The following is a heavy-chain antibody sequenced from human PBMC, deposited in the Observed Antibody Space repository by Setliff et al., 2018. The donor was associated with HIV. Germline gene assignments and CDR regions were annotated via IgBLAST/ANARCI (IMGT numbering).Heavy chain of an antibody. CDR2: IYPGDSDT. CDR3: ARGNYDILTGYIGYYDY. Sequence: GASLTISCKGSGYSFTSYWIGWVRQMPGKGLEWMGIIYPGDSDTRYSPSFQGQVTISADKSISTAYLQWSSLKASDTAMYYCARGNYDILTGYIGYYDYWCQGTLVTVSS. CDR1: GYSFTSYW. D-gene: IGHD3-9*01. V-gene: IGHV5-51*01. J-gene: IGHJ4*02.